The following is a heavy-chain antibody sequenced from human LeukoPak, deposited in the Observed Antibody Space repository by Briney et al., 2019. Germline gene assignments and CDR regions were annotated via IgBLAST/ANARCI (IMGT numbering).Heavy chain of an antibody. V-gene: IGHV3-53*04. CDR1: GFTVRNNH. J-gene: IGHJ5*02. CDR3: ARESTPLRGAFDP. Sequence: RGSLRLSRAASGFTVRNNHMSWVRQAPGKGLEWVSVIDSRDNTYHADSVKGRFTISRHTSKNTLYLQMNSLRAEDTAVYYCARESTPLRGAFDPWGPGTLVTPSS. D-gene: IGHD5-24*01. CDR2: IDSRDNT.